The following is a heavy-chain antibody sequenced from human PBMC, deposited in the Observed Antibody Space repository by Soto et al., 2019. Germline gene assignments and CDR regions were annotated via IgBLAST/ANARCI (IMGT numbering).Heavy chain of an antibody. CDR2: INPSGGST. J-gene: IGHJ3*02. D-gene: IGHD3-22*01. CDR1: GYTFTSYY. Sequence: ASVKVSCKASGYTFTSYYMHWVRQAPGQGLEWMGIINPSGGSTSYAQKFQGRVTMTRDTSTSTVYMELSSLRSEDTAVYYCASARDYYDSSGYRPKLGAFDIWGQGTMVTVSS. V-gene: IGHV1-46*01. CDR3: ASARDYYDSSGYRPKLGAFDI.